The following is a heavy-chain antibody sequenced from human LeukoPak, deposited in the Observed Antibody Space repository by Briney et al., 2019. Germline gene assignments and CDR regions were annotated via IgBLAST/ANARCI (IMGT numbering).Heavy chain of an antibody. CDR2: ISAYNGNT. CDR3: ARGGLLGFPRYYGMDV. CDR1: GYTFTSYG. D-gene: IGHD3-16*01. V-gene: IGHV1-18*01. J-gene: IGHJ6*02. Sequence: ASVKVSCKASGYTFTSYGISWVRQAPGQGLEWMGWISAYNGNTNYAQKLQGRVTMTTDTSTSTAYMELRSLRSDDTAVYYCARGGLLGFPRYYGMDVWGQGTTVTVSS.